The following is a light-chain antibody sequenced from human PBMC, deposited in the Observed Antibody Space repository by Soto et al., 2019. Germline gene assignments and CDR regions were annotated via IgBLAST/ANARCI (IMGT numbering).Light chain of an antibody. V-gene: IGKV3-20*01. Sequence: EIVLTQFPGTLSLSPGERATLSFRASQSVSSNSLAWYQQKPGQAPRLLIYGASNSATGIPDRFSGSGSGTDFTLTISRLEPEDSAVYYCQHYGSSSITFGQGTRLEIK. J-gene: IGKJ5*01. CDR3: QHYGSSSIT. CDR2: GAS. CDR1: QSVSSNS.